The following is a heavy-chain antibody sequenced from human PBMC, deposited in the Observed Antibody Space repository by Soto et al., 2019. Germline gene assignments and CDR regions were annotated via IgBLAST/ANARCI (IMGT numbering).Heavy chain of an antibody. Sequence: GSLRLSCAASGFTFSDYYMTWIRQAPGKGLEWVSYISGSGTTISYADSVKGRFTISRDNAKNSLYLQMNSLRAEDTAVYFCARANDFVVRWGLGTLVTVSS. CDR3: ARANDFVVR. CDR1: GFTFSDYY. J-gene: IGHJ4*02. CDR2: ISGSGTTI. V-gene: IGHV3-11*01. D-gene: IGHD2-15*01.